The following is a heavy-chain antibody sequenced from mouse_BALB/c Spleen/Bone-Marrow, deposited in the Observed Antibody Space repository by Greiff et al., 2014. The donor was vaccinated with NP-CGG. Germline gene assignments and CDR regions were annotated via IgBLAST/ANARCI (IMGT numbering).Heavy chain of an antibody. CDR2: IYPGSGST. CDR1: GYIFTSYW. CDR3: ASGVTTGWFVY. D-gene: IGHD2-2*01. J-gene: IGHJ3*01. V-gene: IGHV1-76*01. Sequence: VQVVESGAELVRPGASVKLSCKTSGYIFTSYWIHWVKQRFGQGLEWIARIYPGSGSTYYNEKFEGKATLAADKSSSTAYMQLSSLKSEDSAVYFCASGVTTGWFVYWGQGTLVTVSA.